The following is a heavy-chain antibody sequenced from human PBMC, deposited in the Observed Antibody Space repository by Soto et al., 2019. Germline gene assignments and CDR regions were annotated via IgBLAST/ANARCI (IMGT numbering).Heavy chain of an antibody. V-gene: IGHV4-31*03. J-gene: IGHJ4*02. CDR2: IYYSGST. CDR1: GGSISSGGYY. Sequence: QVQLQESGPGLVKPSQTLSLTCTVSGGSISSGGYYWSWIRQHPGKGLERIGYIYYSGSTYYNPSLKSRVTISVDTSKNQFSLKLSSVTGADRAVYYGARGRVRFTMVGGGYYFDYWGQGTLVTVSS. CDR3: ARGRVRFTMVGGGYYFDY. D-gene: IGHD3-10*01.